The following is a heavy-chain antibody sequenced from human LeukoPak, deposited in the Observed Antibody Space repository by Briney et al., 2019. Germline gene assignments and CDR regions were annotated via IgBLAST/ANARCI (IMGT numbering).Heavy chain of an antibody. CDR3: ARGVGATDWYFDL. CDR1: RFTFSSYG. Sequence: GGTLRLSCAASRFTFSSYGMSWVRQAPGKGLEWVSGISSSGGSTYYADSVKGRFTISRDNSRNTLCLQMNSLRAEDTAVYYCARGVGATDWYFDLWGRGTLVTVSS. J-gene: IGHJ2*01. D-gene: IGHD1-26*01. V-gene: IGHV3-23*01. CDR2: ISSSGGST.